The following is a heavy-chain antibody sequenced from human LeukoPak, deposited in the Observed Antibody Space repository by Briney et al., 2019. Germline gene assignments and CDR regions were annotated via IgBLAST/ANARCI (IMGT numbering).Heavy chain of an antibody. J-gene: IGHJ4*02. D-gene: IGHD2-15*01. CDR3: AKLQPRGTGQGY. Sequence: GGSLRLSCAASGFTVSSNYMSWVRQAPGKGLEWVSVIYSGGSTYYADSVKGRFTISRDNSKNTLYLQMNSLRAEDTAVYYCAKLQPRGTGQGYWGQGTLVTVSS. CDR1: GFTVSSNY. CDR2: IYSGGST. V-gene: IGHV3-53*01.